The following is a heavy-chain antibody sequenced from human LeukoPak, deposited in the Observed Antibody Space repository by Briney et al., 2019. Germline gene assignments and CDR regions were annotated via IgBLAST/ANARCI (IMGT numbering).Heavy chain of an antibody. D-gene: IGHD3-22*01. J-gene: IGHJ4*02. V-gene: IGHV3-21*01. CDR3: AKDFYDSSGYHHPASDY. CDR1: GFTFNGYS. CDR2: ISTSSSYI. Sequence: PGGSLRLSCTASGFTFNGYSMNWVRQAPGKGLEWVSSISTSSSYIYYADSVKGRFTISRNNPKNTLYLQMNSLRAEDTAVYYCAKDFYDSSGYHHPASDYWGRGRLVTVCS.